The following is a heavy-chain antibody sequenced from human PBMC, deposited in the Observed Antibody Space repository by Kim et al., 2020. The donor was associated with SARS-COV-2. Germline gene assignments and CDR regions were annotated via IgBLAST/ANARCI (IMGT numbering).Heavy chain of an antibody. J-gene: IGHJ4*02. V-gene: IGHV3-30*02. Sequence: VSVKRQFTISRDTAKDTLYLRMNSLRAEGTALYYCAKGGGIAAAGHFDDWGQGTLVTVSS. CDR3: AKGGGIAAAGHFDD. D-gene: IGHD6-13*01.